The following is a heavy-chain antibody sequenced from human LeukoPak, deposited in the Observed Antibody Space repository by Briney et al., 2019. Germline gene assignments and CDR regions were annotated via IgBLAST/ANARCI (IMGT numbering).Heavy chain of an antibody. CDR2: ISSSSSYI. V-gene: IGHV3-21*01. D-gene: IGHD2-21*02. J-gene: IGHJ4*02. CDR3: ARDTYCGGDCYSNYFDY. CDR1: GFTFSSHS. Sequence: GGSLRLSCAASGFTFSSHSMNWVRQAPGKGLEWVSSISSSSSYIYYADSVKGRFTISRDSAKNSLYLQMNSLRAEDTAVYYCARDTYCGGDCYSNYFDYWGQGTLVTVSS.